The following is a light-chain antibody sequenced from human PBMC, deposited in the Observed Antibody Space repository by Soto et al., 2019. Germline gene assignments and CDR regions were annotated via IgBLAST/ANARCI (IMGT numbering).Light chain of an antibody. V-gene: IGLV2-11*01. CDR2: DVS. J-gene: IGLJ2*01. CDR3: CSYAGGYTHAV. Sequence: QSVLTQPRSVSGPPGQSVSISCSGTSSDVGTYNYVSWYQQHPGKAPKLMIYDVSKRPSGVPDRFSGSKSGNTASLTTSGLQAEDEADYYCCSYAGGYTHAVFGGGTKVTAL. CDR1: SSDVGTYNY.